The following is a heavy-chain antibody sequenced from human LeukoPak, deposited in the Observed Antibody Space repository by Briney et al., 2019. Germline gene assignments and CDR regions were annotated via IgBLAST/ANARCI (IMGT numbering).Heavy chain of an antibody. CDR1: GFTFNNYV. J-gene: IGHJ4*02. Sequence: GGSLRLSCAASGFTFNNYVMSWVREAPGKGVEWVSGISGSGGSTYYADSVKGRLTISRDNSKNTLYLQMNSLRAEDTAAYYCAKYNWGSGYFDYWGQGTLVTVPS. D-gene: IGHD1-1*01. CDR2: ISGSGGST. V-gene: IGHV3-23*01. CDR3: AKYNWGSGYFDY.